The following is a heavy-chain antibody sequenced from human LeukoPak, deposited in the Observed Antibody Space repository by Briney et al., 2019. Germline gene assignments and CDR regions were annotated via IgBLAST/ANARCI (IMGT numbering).Heavy chain of an antibody. V-gene: IGHV4-38-2*02. D-gene: IGHD2-15*01. CDR2: IYHSGST. J-gene: IGHJ6*03. CDR3: ARTTEGYCRGRSCYSYYYYMDV. Sequence: SETLSLTCTVSGYSISSGYYWGWIRQPPGKGLEWIGNIYHSGSTYYNPSLKSRVTISVDTSKNQFSLKLSSVTAADTAVYYCARTTEGYCRGRSCYSYYYYMDVWGKGTTVTVSS. CDR1: GYSISSGYY.